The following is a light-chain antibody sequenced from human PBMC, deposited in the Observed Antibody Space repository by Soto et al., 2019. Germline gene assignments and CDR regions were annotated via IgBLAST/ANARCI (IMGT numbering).Light chain of an antibody. J-gene: IGLJ1*01. V-gene: IGLV2-14*03. CDR1: TSDVGRYNY. CDR3: NSFTTSSTYV. CDR2: DVS. Sequence: QAALTQPASESGSPGQSISISCTGTTSDVGRYNYVSWYQQHPGKAPKLMIYDVSYRPSWVSNRFSGSKSGITASLTISGLQAEDEADYYCNSFTTSSTYVFGTVTKVTVL.